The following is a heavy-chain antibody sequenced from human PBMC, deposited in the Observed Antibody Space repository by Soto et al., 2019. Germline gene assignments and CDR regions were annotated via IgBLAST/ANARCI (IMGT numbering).Heavy chain of an antibody. V-gene: IGHV3-23*01. CDR3: AKIHTGSGSSKFDD. CDR2: ISGSGSFT. D-gene: IGHD3-10*01. CDR1: GFTFRTYA. J-gene: IGHJ4*02. Sequence: GGSLRLSCAASGFTFRTYAMNWVRQAPGKGLEWISAISGSGSFTHYADSVRGRFTISRDNSQNQLYLQMNNLRGDDTAMYYCAKIHTGSGSSKFDDWGQGIQVTVPS.